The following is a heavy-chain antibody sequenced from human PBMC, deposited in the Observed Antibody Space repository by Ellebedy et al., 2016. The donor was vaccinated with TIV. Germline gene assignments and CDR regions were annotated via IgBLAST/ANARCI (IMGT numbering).Heavy chain of an antibody. V-gene: IGHV3-66*01. J-gene: IGHJ5*02. Sequence: GESLKISCAASGFTVNSYFMSWVRQAPGKGLEWVSIIYKDGGTNYTDSALGRFTISRDNSENTLYLQMASLRAEATAVYYCARDPGGGGNYGYNWFDPWGQGTLVSVSS. CDR2: IYKDGGT. D-gene: IGHD3-22*01. CDR1: GFTVNSYF. CDR3: ARDPGGGGNYGYNWFDP.